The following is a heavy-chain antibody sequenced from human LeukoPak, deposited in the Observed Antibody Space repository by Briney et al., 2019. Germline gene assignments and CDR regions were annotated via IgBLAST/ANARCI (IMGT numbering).Heavy chain of an antibody. CDR1: GFIFSQYS. CDR2: IRSSSET. Sequence: PEGSLRLSCAASGFIFSQYSMNWVRQAPGKGLEWVSHIRSSSETFYADSVKGRFTISRDNARNSLYLQMDNLRGEDTAIYYCARDAGNSGYGCDLWGQGTLVTVSS. J-gene: IGHJ5*02. V-gene: IGHV3-48*01. D-gene: IGHD5-12*01. CDR3: ARDAGNSGYGCDL.